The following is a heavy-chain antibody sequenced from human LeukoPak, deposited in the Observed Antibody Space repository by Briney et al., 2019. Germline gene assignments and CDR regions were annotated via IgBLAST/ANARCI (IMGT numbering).Heavy chain of an antibody. CDR3: ARDRVARLDP. V-gene: IGHV4-31*03. CDR1: GGSISSGGYY. CDR2: IYYSGST. J-gene: IGHJ5*02. Sequence: SQTLSLTCTVSGGSISSGGYYWSWIRQHPGKGLEWIGYIYYSGSTYYNPSLKSRVTISVDTSKNQFSLKLSSVTAADTAVYYCARDRVARLDPWGQGTLVTVSS. D-gene: IGHD2-15*01.